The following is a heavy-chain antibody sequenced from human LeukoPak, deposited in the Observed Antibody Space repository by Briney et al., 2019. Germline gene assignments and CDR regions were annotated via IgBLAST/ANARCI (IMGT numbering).Heavy chain of an antibody. CDR1: GFSFSNSW. D-gene: IGHD3-22*01. CDR3: AKFSYDSSFDY. V-gene: IGHV3-23*01. Sequence: PGGSLRLSCVASGFSFSNSWMSWVRQAPGKGLEWVSAISGSGGSTYYADSVKGRFTISRDNSKNTLYLQMNSLRAEDTAVYYCAKFSYDSSFDYWGQGTLVTVSS. CDR2: ISGSGGST. J-gene: IGHJ4*02.